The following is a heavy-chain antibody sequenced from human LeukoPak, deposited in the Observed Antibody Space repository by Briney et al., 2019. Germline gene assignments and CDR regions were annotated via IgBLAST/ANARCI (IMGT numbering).Heavy chain of an antibody. D-gene: IGHD3-16*02. V-gene: IGHV1-24*01. CDR3: ATTYYDYVWGSYLL. J-gene: IGHJ4*02. CDR2: FDPEDGET. Sequence: ASVKVSCKVSGYTLTELSMHWVRQAPGKGLEWMGGFDPEDGETIYAQKFQGRVTMTEDTSTDTAYMELSSLRPEDTAVYYCATTYYDYVWGSYLLWGQGTLVTVSS. CDR1: GYTLTELS.